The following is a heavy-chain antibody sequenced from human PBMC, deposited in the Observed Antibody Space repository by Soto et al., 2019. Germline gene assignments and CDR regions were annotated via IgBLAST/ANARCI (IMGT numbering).Heavy chain of an antibody. Sequence: HPGGSLRLSCAASGFTFSSYWMSWVRQAPGKGLEWVANIKQDGSEKCYVDSVKGRFTISRDNAKNSLYLQMNSLRAEDTAVYYCARAAVNLHDPFDYWGQGTLVTVSS. CDR3: ARAAVNLHDPFDY. J-gene: IGHJ4*02. CDR2: IKQDGSEK. V-gene: IGHV3-7*05. CDR1: GFTFSSYW. D-gene: IGHD3-16*02.